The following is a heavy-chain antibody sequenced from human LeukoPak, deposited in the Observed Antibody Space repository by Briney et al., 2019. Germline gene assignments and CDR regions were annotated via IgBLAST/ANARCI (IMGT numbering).Heavy chain of an antibody. CDR3: ARQTYYYDSSGYSP. V-gene: IGHV4-59*08. D-gene: IGHD3-22*01. CDR2: IYYSGST. Sequence: SETLSLTCTVSGGSISSYYWSWIRQPPGKGLEWIGYIYYSGSTNYNPSLKSRVTISVDTSKNQFSLKLSSVTAADTAVYYCARQTYYYDSSGYSPWGQGTLVTVSS. J-gene: IGHJ5*02. CDR1: GGSISSYY.